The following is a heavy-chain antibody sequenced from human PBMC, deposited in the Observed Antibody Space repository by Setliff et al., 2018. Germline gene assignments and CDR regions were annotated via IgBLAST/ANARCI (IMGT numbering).Heavy chain of an antibody. Sequence: SETLSLTCTVSGGSISSGNYYWIWIRQPAGKALEWLGHIFARGSMNYNPSLRSRITISQDRSENQFSLTLSSVTAADTAVYYCARGRYYESNSYYFHFDFWGQGMLVTVSS. CDR1: GGSISSGNYY. D-gene: IGHD3-22*01. J-gene: IGHJ4*02. V-gene: IGHV4-61*09. CDR2: IFARGSM. CDR3: ARGRYYESNSYYFHFDF.